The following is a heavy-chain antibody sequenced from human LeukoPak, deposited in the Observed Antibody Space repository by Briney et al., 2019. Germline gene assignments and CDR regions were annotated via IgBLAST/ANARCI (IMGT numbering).Heavy chain of an antibody. CDR3: ARLRVSGSYLYYFDY. J-gene: IGHJ4*02. CDR2: TPTSGTT. V-gene: IGHV4-4*09. CDR1: NGSLSSYL. D-gene: IGHD1-26*01. Sequence: PSETLSLTCTVSNGSLSSYLWSWVREPPGKGLEWCGYTPTSGTTNYNPSLKSQLPISVDTSKNQFTLKLSSVTAADTAVYYCARLRVSGSYLYYFDYWGQGTLVTVSS.